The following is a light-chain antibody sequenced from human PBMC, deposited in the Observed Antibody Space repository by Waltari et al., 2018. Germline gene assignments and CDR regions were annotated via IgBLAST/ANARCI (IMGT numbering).Light chain of an antibody. V-gene: IGKV1-33*01. CDR1: QDITKY. Sequence: DIQMTQSPSSLSASVGDRVTITCQASQDITKYLNWYQQKPGKAPKLLIYDASHLETGVPPRFSGGGSGTDFTFTISSLQPEDIGTYYCQQYDNLPITFGQWTRLEIK. CDR3: QQYDNLPIT. CDR2: DAS. J-gene: IGKJ5*01.